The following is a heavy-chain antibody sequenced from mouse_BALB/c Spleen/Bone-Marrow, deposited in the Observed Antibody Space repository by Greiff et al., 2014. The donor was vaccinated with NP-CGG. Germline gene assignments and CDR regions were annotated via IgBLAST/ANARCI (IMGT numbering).Heavy chain of an antibody. Sequence: EVQLQQSGAELVKPGASVKLSCTASGFNIKDTYMYWVKQRPEQGLEWIGRIDPANGNTKYDPKFQGKATITTDTSSNTAYLQVSSLTSEDTAVYYCASATTATYYAMDYWGQGTSGTVSS. CDR2: IDPANGNT. CDR1: GFNIKDTY. J-gene: IGHJ4*01. CDR3: ASATTATYYAMDY. D-gene: IGHD1-2*01. V-gene: IGHV14-3*02.